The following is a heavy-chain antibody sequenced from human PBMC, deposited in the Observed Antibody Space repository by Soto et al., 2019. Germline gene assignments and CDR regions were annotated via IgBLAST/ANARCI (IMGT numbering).Heavy chain of an antibody. J-gene: IGHJ4*02. Sequence: ASVKVSCKASGYTFTSYGVSWVRQAPGQGLEWMGWISAYNGNTNYAQKHQGRVTMTTDTSTSTAYMELRSLRSDDTTVYYCARAISSTAFIDYWGQGTLVTVSS. CDR3: ARAISSTAFIDY. V-gene: IGHV1-18*01. CDR2: ISAYNGNT. D-gene: IGHD3-3*02. CDR1: GYTFTSYG.